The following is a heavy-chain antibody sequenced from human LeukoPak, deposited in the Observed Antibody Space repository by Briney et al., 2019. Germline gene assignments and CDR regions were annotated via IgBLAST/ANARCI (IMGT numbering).Heavy chain of an antibody. D-gene: IGHD3-10*01. CDR3: AKSMVRGVIITLDY. CDR1: GFTFDDYA. CDR2: ISWNSGSI. V-gene: IGHV3-9*01. Sequence: GGSLRLSCAASGFTFDDYAMHWVRQAPGKGLEWVSGISWNSGSICYADSVKGRFTISRDNAKDSLYLQMNSLRAEDTALYYCAKSMVRGVIITLDYWGQGTLVTVSS. J-gene: IGHJ4*02.